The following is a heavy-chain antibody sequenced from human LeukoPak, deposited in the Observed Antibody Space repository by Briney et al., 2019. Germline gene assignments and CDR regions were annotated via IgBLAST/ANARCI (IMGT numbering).Heavy chain of an antibody. Sequence: GGSLRLSCAASGFTFSSYGMHWVRQAPGKGLEWVAAIWYDGSNKYYADSVKGRFTISRDNSKNTLYLQMNSLRAEDTAVYYCARDKYYYDSSGYLGPDYWGQGTLVTVSS. V-gene: IGHV3-33*01. D-gene: IGHD3-22*01. CDR3: ARDKYYYDSSGYLGPDY. CDR1: GFTFSSYG. J-gene: IGHJ4*02. CDR2: IWYDGSNK.